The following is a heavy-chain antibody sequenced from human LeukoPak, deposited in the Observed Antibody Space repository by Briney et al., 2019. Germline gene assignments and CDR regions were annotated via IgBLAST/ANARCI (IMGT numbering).Heavy chain of an antibody. CDR1: GYTFTAYY. V-gene: IGHV1-46*01. J-gene: IGHJ4*02. CDR3: ARGEGRYYFDY. Sequence: RVASVKVSCKASGYTFTAYYMHWVRQAPGQGLEWMGIINPSGGSTSYAQKFQGRVTMTRDMSTSTVYMELSSLRSEDTAVYYCARGEGRYYFDYWGQGTLVTVSS. CDR2: INPSGGST.